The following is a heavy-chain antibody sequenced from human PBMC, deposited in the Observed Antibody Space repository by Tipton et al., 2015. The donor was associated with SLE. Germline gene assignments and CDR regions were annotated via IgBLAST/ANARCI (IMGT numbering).Heavy chain of an antibody. Sequence: GLVKPSETLSLTCAVSGYSISSGYYWGWIRQPPGKGLEWIGSIYHSGSTDYNPSLKSRVTMSVDTSMNQFSLKLSSLTAADTAVYYCSRRRFQSASDSWGRGMLVSVSS. J-gene: IGHJ4*02. CDR1: GYSISSGYY. D-gene: IGHD2-21*01. CDR2: IYHSGST. CDR3: SRRRFQSASDS. V-gene: IGHV4-38-2*01.